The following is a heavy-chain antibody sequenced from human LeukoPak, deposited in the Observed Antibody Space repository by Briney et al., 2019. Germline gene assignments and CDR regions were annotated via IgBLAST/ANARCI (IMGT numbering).Heavy chain of an antibody. Sequence: GASVKVSCKASGYTFTGYYMHWVRQAPGQGLEWMGWINPNSGGTNYAQKFQGWVTMTRDTSISTAYMELSRLRSDDTAVYYCAREGLGYCSSTSCYDFDYWGQGTLVTVSS. CDR3: AREGLGYCSSTSCYDFDY. D-gene: IGHD2-2*01. CDR1: GYTFTGYY. V-gene: IGHV1-2*04. J-gene: IGHJ4*02. CDR2: INPNSGGT.